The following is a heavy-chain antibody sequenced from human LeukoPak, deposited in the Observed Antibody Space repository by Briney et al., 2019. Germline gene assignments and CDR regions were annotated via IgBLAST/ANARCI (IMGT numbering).Heavy chain of an antibody. CDR2: INTDGTDT. CDR3: AIWAYSSGPGHPRDVSDI. CDR1: GFAFSSRW. D-gene: IGHD6-19*01. Sequence: GGSLRLSCAASGFAFSSRWMHWVRQAPGEGLMWVSHINTDGTDTHYADSVKGRFTISRDNAQNTLYLQMNSLRVEDTAVHYCAIWAYSSGPGHPRDVSDIWGQGTTVIVS. V-gene: IGHV3-74*01. J-gene: IGHJ3*02.